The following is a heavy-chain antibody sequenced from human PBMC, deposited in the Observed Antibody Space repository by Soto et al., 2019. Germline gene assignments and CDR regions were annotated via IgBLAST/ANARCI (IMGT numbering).Heavy chain of an antibody. CDR2: ISYSGST. CDR3: AASYGSGSYRVYYYMDV. V-gene: IGHV4-31*03. Sequence: QVQLQESGPGLVKPSQTLSLTCTVSGGSISSGGYYWSWIRQHPGKGLEWIGYISYSGSTYYNPSLKSRVTISVDTSKNQFSLKLSSVTAADTAVYYCAASYGSGSYRVYYYMDVWGKGTTVTVSS. D-gene: IGHD3-10*01. J-gene: IGHJ6*03. CDR1: GGSISSGGYY.